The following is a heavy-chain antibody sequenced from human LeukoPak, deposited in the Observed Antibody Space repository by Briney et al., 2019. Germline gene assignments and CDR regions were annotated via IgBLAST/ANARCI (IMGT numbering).Heavy chain of an antibody. CDR1: GFTFNTCA. Sequence: GGSLRLSCAGSGFTFNTCAMKWVRQAPGKGLEWVSAISGAGISTYYADSVKGRFTISRDNSKNTLFLQMNSLRAEDTAVYYCAKDVRGYCSSTSCPKDSWGQGALVTVSP. D-gene: IGHD2-2*01. CDR3: AKDVRGYCSSTSCPKDS. CDR2: ISGAGIST. J-gene: IGHJ4*02. V-gene: IGHV3-23*01.